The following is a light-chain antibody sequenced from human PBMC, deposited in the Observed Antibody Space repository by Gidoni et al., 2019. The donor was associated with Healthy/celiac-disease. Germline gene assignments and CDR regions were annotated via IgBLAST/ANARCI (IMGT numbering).Light chain of an antibody. CDR2: DVS. CDR1: SSDVGGYTY. V-gene: IGLV2-14*03. Sequence: QSALTQPASVSGSPGQSITISCTGTSSDVGGYTYVSWYQQHPGKAPKLMIYDVSNRPSGVSNRFSGSKSGNTSSLTISGLQAEDEADYYCSSHTSSSTPVVFGGGTKLTVL. J-gene: IGLJ2*01. CDR3: SSHTSSSTPVV.